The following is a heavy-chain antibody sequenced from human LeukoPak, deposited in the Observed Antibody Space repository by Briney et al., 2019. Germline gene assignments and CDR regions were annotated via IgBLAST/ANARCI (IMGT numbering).Heavy chain of an antibody. CDR3: ARLGYSYGYSVYYYYYMGV. V-gene: IGHV4-4*09. Sequence: SETLSLTCTVSGGSISSYYWSWIRQPPGKGLGWSGYIYTSGSTNYNPSLKSRVTISVDTSKNQFSLKLSSVTAADTAVYYCARLGYSYGYSVYYYYYMGVWGKGTTVTVSS. CDR1: GGSISSYY. CDR2: IYTSGST. D-gene: IGHD5-18*01. J-gene: IGHJ6*03.